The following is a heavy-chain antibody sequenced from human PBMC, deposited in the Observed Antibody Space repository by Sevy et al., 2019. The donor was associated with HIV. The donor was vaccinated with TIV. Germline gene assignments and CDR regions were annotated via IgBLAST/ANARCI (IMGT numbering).Heavy chain of an antibody. J-gene: IGHJ6*02. Sequence: GGSLRLSCAASGFTFSSYWMHWVRQAPGKWLVWVSRINSDGSSTSYADSVKGRFTISRDNAKNTLYLQMNSLRAEDTAVYYCARDLGGYGMDVWGQGTTVTVSS. D-gene: IGHD3-16*01. V-gene: IGHV3-74*01. CDR2: INSDGSST. CDR1: GFTFSSYW. CDR3: ARDLGGYGMDV.